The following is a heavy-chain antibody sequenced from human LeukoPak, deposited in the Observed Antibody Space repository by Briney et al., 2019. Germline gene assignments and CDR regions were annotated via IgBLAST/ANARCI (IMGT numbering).Heavy chain of an antibody. D-gene: IGHD6-19*01. CDR3: ARGQGGWYYSDY. CDR2: INPNNGAT. Sequence: GASVKVSCKASGYIFIGYYMHWVRQAPGQGLEWMGWINPNNGATKFAQSFQGRVTMTEDTSISTAFMELSGLTSDDTAVYYCARGQGGWYYSDYWGQGMLVTVSS. J-gene: IGHJ4*02. V-gene: IGHV1-2*02. CDR1: GYIFIGYY.